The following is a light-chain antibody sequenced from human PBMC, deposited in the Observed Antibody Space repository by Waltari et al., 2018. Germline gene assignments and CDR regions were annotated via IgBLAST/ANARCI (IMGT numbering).Light chain of an antibody. CDR3: LSYAGRTAVV. J-gene: IGLJ2*01. CDR2: AAT. CDR1: NNDIGTYNL. Sequence: QSPLTQPASVSASPGQSITVSCTGTNNDIGTYNLISWYQHYPGKAPNLIIYAATKRPSGISDRFSGTKSGNTASLTISRLQVEDEADYYCLSYAGRTAVVFGGGTKVTVL. V-gene: IGLV2-23*01.